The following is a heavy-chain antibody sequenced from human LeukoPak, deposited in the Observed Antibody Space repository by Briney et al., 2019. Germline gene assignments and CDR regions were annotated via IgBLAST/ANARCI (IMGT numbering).Heavy chain of an antibody. CDR2: INNDGSST. J-gene: IGHJ4*02. Sequence: GGSLRLSCAASGFTFSTYWMHWVRQAPGKGLVWVSRINNDGSSTSYADSVKGRFTISRDNAKNTLYLQMNSLRAEDTAVYYCARRYCSGGSCYNYFDYWGQGTQVTASS. V-gene: IGHV3-74*01. CDR1: GFTFSTYW. CDR3: ARRYCSGGSCYNYFDY. D-gene: IGHD2-15*01.